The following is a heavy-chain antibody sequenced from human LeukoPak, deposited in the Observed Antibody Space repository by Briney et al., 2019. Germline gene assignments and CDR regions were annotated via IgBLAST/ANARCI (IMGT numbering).Heavy chain of an antibody. V-gene: IGHV4-4*02. Sequence: SETLSLTCAVSGDSISNSNWWTGVRQPPGNGLEWIGEIFHGGSSNYNPSLKSRVTTSVDESKNQFSLRLSSVTAADTAVYYCARMGDCSSTSCTPRYYYYGMDVWGKGTTVTVSS. J-gene: IGHJ6*04. CDR1: GDSISNSNW. CDR3: ARMGDCSSTSCTPRYYYYGMDV. D-gene: IGHD2-2*01. CDR2: IFHGGSS.